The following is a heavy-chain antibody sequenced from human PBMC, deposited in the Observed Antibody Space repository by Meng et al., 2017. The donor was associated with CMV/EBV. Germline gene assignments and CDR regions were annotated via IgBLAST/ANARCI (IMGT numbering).Heavy chain of an antibody. CDR2: IDRDGDK. Sequence: SGLTLVKLPQTLTLTCSFSGFSLSTNGVRVSWIRQPPGKALEWLARIDRDGDKFYSKSLKTRLTMSKGTSKNQVVLTMTHMDPEDTATYYCARIRRGGDCIFDYWGQGILVTVSS. D-gene: IGHD2-21*01. J-gene: IGHJ4*02. V-gene: IGHV2-70D*14. CDR1: GFSLSTNGVR. CDR3: ARIRRGGDCIFDY.